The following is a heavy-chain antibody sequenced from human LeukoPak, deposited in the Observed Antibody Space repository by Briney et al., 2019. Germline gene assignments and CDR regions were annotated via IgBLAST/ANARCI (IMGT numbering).Heavy chain of an antibody. CDR2: IIPILGIA. CDR1: GGTFSSYT. J-gene: IGHJ4*02. Sequence: TVKVSCKASGGTFSSYTISWVRQAPGQGLKWMGRIIPILGIANYAQKFQGRVTITADKSTSTAYMELSSLSCEDTALYYCARDLWGGSFDYWFQGTMVTVSS. V-gene: IGHV1-69*04. CDR3: ARDLWGGSFDY. D-gene: IGHD3-3*01.